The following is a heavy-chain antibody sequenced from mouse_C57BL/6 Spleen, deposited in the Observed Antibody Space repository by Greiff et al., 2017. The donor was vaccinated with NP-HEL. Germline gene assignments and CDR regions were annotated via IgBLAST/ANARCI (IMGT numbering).Heavy chain of an antibody. V-gene: IGHV1-69*01. CDR2: IDPSDSYT. J-gene: IGHJ1*03. CDR1: GYTFTSYW. D-gene: IGHD1-1*01. Sequence: QVQLQQPGAELVMPGASVKLSCKASGYTFTSYWMHWVKQRPGQGLEWIGEIDPSDSYTNYNQKFKGKSTLTVDKSSSTAYMKLSSLTSEDSAVYYCARPYGSSYRYFDVWGTGTTVTVSS. CDR3: ARPYGSSYRYFDV.